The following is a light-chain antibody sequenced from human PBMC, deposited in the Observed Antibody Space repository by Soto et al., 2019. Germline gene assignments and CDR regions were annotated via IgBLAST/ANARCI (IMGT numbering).Light chain of an antibody. CDR2: AAS. V-gene: IGKV1-6*01. J-gene: IGKJ1*01. Sequence: AIQMTQSPSSLSASVGDRVTISCRASQGIRDELGWYQQKPGKAPMLLIYAASSLQSGVPSRFRGSGSGTDFILTISSLQPEDFATYYCLQDYNYPWTFGHGTKVEIK. CDR1: QGIRDE. CDR3: LQDYNYPWT.